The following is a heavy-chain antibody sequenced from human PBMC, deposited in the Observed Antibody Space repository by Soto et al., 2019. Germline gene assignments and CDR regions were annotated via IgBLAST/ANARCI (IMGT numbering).Heavy chain of an antibody. CDR1: GDSISSGDYS. J-gene: IGHJ5*02. D-gene: IGHD1-26*01. V-gene: IGHV4-30-4*01. Sequence: SETLSLTCSGSGDSISSGDYSWSWIRQPPGKGLEWIGFAYFSGSTHYNPSLESRVTISVDTSKKQLSLKLNSVTAADTAVYYCARRLTTTRGDNWFDPWGQGTLVTVSS. CDR3: ARRLTTTRGDNWFDP. CDR2: AYFSGST.